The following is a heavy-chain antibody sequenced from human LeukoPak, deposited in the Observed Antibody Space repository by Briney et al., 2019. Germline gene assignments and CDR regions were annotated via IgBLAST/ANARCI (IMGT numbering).Heavy chain of an antibody. J-gene: IGHJ4*02. V-gene: IGHV3-30*04. CDR3: ARGSLYYGSGSWRGIDY. CDR1: GFTFSSYA. CDR2: ISYDGSNK. Sequence: GGSLRLSCAASGFTFSSYAMHWVRQAPGKGLEWVAVISYDGSNKYYAHSVKGRFTISRDNSKNTLYLQMNSLRAEDTAVYYCARGSLYYGSGSWRGIDYWGQGTLVTVSS. D-gene: IGHD3-10*01.